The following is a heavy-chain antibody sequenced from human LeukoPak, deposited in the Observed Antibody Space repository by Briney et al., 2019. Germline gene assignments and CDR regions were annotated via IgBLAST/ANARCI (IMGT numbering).Heavy chain of an antibody. CDR3: ARPRDYWDHDAFDI. CDR1: GGSISTYY. Sequence: KPSETLSLTCTVSGGSISTYYWSWIRQPPGKGLEWIGYIYYSGSTNYNPSLKSRVTISVDTSKNQFSLKLSSVTAADTAVYYCARPRDYWDHDAFDIWGQGTMVTVSS. CDR2: IYYSGST. D-gene: IGHD2-8*02. J-gene: IGHJ3*02. V-gene: IGHV4-59*08.